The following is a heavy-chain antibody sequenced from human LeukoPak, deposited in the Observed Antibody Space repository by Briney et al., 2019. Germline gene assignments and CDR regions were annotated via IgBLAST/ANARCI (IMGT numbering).Heavy chain of an antibody. CDR3: ARTSYGTGWFDP. CDR1: GGSISSSSYY. J-gene: IGHJ5*02. Sequence: SETLSLTCTVSGGSISSSSYYWGWIRQPPGKGLEWIGSIYYSGSTYYNPSLKSRVTISVDTSKNQFSLKLSSVTAADTAVYYCARTSYGTGWFDPWGQGTLVTVSS. V-gene: IGHV4-39*01. D-gene: IGHD5-18*01. CDR2: IYYSGST.